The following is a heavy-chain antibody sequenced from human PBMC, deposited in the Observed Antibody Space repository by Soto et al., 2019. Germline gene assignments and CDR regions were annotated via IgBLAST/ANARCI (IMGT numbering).Heavy chain of an antibody. CDR3: ARERVVRGQLGPYYYYGMDV. D-gene: IGHD3-10*01. CDR2: ISYDGSNK. CDR1: GFTFSSYA. J-gene: IGHJ6*02. Sequence: GGSLRLSCAASGFTFSSYAMHWVRQAPGKGLEWVAVISYDGSNKYYSDSVKCRFTISRDNSKNTLYLQMNSLSAEDTAVYYCARERVVRGQLGPYYYYGMDVLGQGTTVTVSS. V-gene: IGHV3-30*04.